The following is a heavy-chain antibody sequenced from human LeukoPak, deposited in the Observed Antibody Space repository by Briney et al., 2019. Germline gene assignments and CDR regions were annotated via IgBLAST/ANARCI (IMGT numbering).Heavy chain of an antibody. CDR2: INHSGST. CDR3: ARGPYVPAAGEYNWFDP. D-gene: IGHD2-2*01. Sequence: SETLSLTCAVYGGSFSGYYWSWIRQPLGKGLEWIGEINHSGSTNYNPSLKSRVTISVDTSKNQFSLKLSSVTAADTAVYYCARGPYVPAAGEYNWFDPWGQGTLVTVSS. V-gene: IGHV4-34*01. J-gene: IGHJ5*02. CDR1: GGSFSGYY.